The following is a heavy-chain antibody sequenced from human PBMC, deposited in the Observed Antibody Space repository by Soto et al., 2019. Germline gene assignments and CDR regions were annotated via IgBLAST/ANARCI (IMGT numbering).Heavy chain of an antibody. CDR3: ARDITFPNCTSTSCPP. D-gene: IGHD2-2*01. CDR2: ISSSSHSI. V-gene: IGHV3-21*01. Sequence: GGSLRLSCAASGFTFSTYSMNWVRQAPGKGLEWVSSISSSSHSIYYADSVKGRFTVSRDNAKNSVSLQMNSLRAEDTAVYYCARDITFPNCTSTSCPPWGKGTLVTVSS. J-gene: IGHJ5*02. CDR1: GFTFSTYS.